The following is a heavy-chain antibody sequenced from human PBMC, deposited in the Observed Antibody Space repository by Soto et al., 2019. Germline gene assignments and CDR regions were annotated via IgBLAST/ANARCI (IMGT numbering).Heavy chain of an antibody. CDR3: ARDLDPEVGYFDRLDY. V-gene: IGHV1-18*01. J-gene: IGHJ4*02. D-gene: IGHD3-9*01. CDR2: ISAYNGNT. Sequence: ASVKVSCKASGYTFTSYGISWVRQAPGQGLEWMGWISAYNGNTNYAQKLQGRVTMTTDTSTSTAYMELRSLRSDDTAVYYCARDLDPEVGYFDRLDYWGQGTLVTVSS. CDR1: GYTFTSYG.